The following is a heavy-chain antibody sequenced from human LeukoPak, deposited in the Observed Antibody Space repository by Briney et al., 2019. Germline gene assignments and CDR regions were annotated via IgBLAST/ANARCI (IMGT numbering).Heavy chain of an antibody. CDR1: GFTFSSHW. J-gene: IGHJ3*02. CDR3: ARDYCSTTSCHTFDI. CDR2: INTDGSSI. V-gene: IGHV3-74*01. Sequence: GGSVRLYCAASGFTFSSHWMHWVRQAPGKGLVWVSRINTDGSSISYADSVKGRFTISRDNAKNTLYLQMNSLRAEDTAVYYCARDYCSTTSCHTFDIWGQGTMVTVSS. D-gene: IGHD2-2*02.